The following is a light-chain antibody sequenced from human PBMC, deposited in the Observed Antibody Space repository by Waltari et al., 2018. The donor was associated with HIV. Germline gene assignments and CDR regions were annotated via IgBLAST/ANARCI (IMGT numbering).Light chain of an antibody. Sequence: EIVMPQSPATLSVSPGERATLSCSASQSVSSNLAWYQQTPVQAPRLLTYGASTRATGIPARFSGSGSGTEFTLTISSLQSEDFAVYYCQQYNNWPPLTFGQGTKVEIK. CDR2: GAS. CDR1: QSVSSN. CDR3: QQYNNWPPLT. J-gene: IGKJ1*01. V-gene: IGKV3-15*01.